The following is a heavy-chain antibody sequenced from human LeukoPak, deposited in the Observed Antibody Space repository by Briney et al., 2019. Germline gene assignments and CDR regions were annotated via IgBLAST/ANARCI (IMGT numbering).Heavy chain of an antibody. D-gene: IGHD1-26*01. Sequence: PETLSLTCTVSGDSLSGRYWNWIRQPPGKGLEWIGEIHAEEGTNYNPSLKSRVTISVDTSKNQFSLKLSSVTAADTAVYYCARGRGVGSNFDYWGQGTLVTVSS. CDR1: GDSLSGRY. V-gene: IGHV4-34*01. CDR3: ARGRGVGSNFDY. J-gene: IGHJ4*02. CDR2: IHAEEGT.